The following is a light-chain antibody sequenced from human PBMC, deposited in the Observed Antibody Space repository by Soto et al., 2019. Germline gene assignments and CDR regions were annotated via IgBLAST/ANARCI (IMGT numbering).Light chain of an antibody. CDR2: SDN. V-gene: IGLV1-44*01. CDR3: AAWDDSLNGRV. J-gene: IGLJ3*02. CDR1: SSNIESNT. Sequence: QSVLTQPPSASATPGQRVTISCSGGSSNIESNTVNWYQQLPGTAPKLLIYSDNQRPSGAPDRFSGSKSGTSASLAISGLQSEDEADYYCAAWDDSLNGRVFGGGTKLTVL.